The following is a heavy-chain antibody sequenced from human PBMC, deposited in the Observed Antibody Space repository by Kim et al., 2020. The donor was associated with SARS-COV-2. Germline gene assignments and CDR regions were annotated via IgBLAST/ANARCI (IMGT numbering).Heavy chain of an antibody. J-gene: IGHJ4*02. Sequence: SETLSLTCTVSGGSISSSSYYWGWIRQPPGKGLEWIGSIYYSGSTYYNPSLKSRVTISVDTSKNQFSLKLSSVTAADTAVYYCASTPEAGTELDYWGQGTLVTVSS. V-gene: IGHV4-39*07. CDR1: GGSISSSSYY. CDR3: ASTPEAGTELDY. D-gene: IGHD6-19*01. CDR2: IYYSGST.